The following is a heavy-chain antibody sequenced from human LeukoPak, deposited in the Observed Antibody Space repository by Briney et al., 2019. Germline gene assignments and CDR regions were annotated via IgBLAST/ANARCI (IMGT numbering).Heavy chain of an antibody. Sequence: GGSLRLSCAASGFTLSSYSMNWVRQAPGKGLEWVSYISSSSSTIYYADSVKGRFTISRDNAKNSLYLQMNSLRAEDTAVYYCASLVVVVAAHAFDIWGQGTMVTVSS. J-gene: IGHJ3*02. V-gene: IGHV3-48*04. D-gene: IGHD2-2*01. CDR3: ASLVVVVAAHAFDI. CDR1: GFTLSSYS. CDR2: ISSSSSTI.